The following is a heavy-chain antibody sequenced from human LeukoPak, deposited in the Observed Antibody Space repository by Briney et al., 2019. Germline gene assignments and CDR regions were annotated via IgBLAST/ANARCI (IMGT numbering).Heavy chain of an antibody. Sequence: ASVKVSCKASGYTFSDTGWYLYWLRQAPGQGLECMGWIHPNNGATAYAQNFQGRVAMPRDTSISTAYMELRRLRPDDTAVYYCARDGPAQMVEFDYWGQGTLVTVSS. CDR3: ARDGPAQMVEFDY. V-gene: IGHV1-2*02. D-gene: IGHD3-10*01. CDR2: IHPNNGAT. CDR1: GYTFSDTGWY. J-gene: IGHJ4*02.